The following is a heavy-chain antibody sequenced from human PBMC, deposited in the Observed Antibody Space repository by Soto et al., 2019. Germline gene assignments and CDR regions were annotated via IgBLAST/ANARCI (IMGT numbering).Heavy chain of an antibody. CDR2: IKSKTDGGTT. CDR1: GFTFSNAW. J-gene: IGHJ4*02. CDR3: TTFYSGYDILTGYYIDY. Sequence: GALRLSCAASGFTFSNAWMSWVRQAPGKGLEWVGRIKSKTDGGTTDYAAPVKGRFTISRDDSKNTLYLQMNSLKTEDTAVYYCTTFYSGYDILTGYYIDYWGQGTLVTVSS. V-gene: IGHV3-15*01. D-gene: IGHD3-9*01.